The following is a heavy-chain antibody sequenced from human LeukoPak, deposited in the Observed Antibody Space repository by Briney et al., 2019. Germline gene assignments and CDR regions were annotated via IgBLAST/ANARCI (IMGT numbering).Heavy chain of an antibody. J-gene: IGHJ4*02. Sequence: TSETLSLTCAVYGGSFSGYYWSWIRQPPGKGLEWIGEINHSGSTNYNPSLKSRVTISVDTSKNQFSLKLSSVTAADTAVHYCAGRVVPAAMGYWGQGTLVTVSS. CDR1: GGSFSGYY. D-gene: IGHD2-2*01. CDR3: AGRVVPAAMGY. CDR2: INHSGST. V-gene: IGHV4-34*01.